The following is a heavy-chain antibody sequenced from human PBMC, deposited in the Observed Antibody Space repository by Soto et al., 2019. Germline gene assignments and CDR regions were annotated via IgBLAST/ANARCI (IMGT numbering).Heavy chain of an antibody. Sequence: GGSLRLSCAASGFTFSSYAMSWVRQAPGKGLEWVSAISGSGGSTYYADSVKGRFTISRDNSKNTLYLQMNSLRTEDTAVYYCPFGYGDTLEGAFDIWGQGTMVTVSS. V-gene: IGHV3-23*01. D-gene: IGHD4-17*01. CDR1: GFTFSSYA. CDR2: ISGSGGST. CDR3: PFGYGDTLEGAFDI. J-gene: IGHJ3*02.